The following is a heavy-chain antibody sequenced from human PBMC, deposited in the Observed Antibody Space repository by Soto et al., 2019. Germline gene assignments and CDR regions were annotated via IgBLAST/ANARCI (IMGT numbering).Heavy chain of an antibody. J-gene: IGHJ4*02. V-gene: IGHV1-24*01. CDR1: GYTLTELS. D-gene: IGHD6-13*01. Sequence: ASVKVSCKVSGYTLTELSMHWVRQAPGKGLEWMGGFDPEDGETIYAQKFQGRVTMTEDTSTDTAYVELSSLRSEDTAVYYCATTGGIEAAANFDYWGQGTLVTVSS. CDR3: ATTGGIEAAANFDY. CDR2: FDPEDGET.